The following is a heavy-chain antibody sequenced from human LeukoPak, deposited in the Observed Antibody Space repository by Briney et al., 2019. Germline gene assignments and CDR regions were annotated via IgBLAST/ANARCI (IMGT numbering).Heavy chain of an antibody. CDR3: AKERPYSGYDVGVFDY. J-gene: IGHJ4*02. CDR2: ISWDGGST. V-gene: IGHV3-43D*04. Sequence: GGSLRLSCAASGFTFDDYAMHWVRQAPGKGLEWVSLISWDGGSTYYADSVKGRFTISRDNTKNSLYLQMNSLRAEDTALYYCAKERPYSGYDVGVFDYWGQGTLVTVSS. CDR1: GFTFDDYA. D-gene: IGHD5-12*01.